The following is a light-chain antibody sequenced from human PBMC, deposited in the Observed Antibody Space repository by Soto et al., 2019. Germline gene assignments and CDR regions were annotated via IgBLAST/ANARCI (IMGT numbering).Light chain of an antibody. CDR2: DVS. J-gene: IGLJ1*01. CDR3: KSYTSSSTFV. Sequence: QSALTQPASVSGSPGQPITISCIGTSSDIGGYNYVSWYQQHPGKVPKLMIYDVSNRPSGVSNRFSGSKSGNTASLTISGLQAEDEADYYCKSYTSSSTFVFGTGTKLPS. V-gene: IGLV2-14*03. CDR1: SSDIGGYNY.